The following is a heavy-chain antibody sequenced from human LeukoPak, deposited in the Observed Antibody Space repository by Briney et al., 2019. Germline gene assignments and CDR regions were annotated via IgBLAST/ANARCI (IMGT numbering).Heavy chain of an antibody. V-gene: IGHV1-18*01. D-gene: IGHD3-10*01. CDR1: GYTFTSYG. J-gene: IGHJ4*02. Sequence: ASVKVSCKASGYTFTSYGISWVRQAPGQGLEWMGWISAYNGNTNYAQKLQGRVTMTTDTSTSTAYMELRSLRSDDTAVYYCARGVLLWFGELGPETTFDYWGQGTLVTVSS. CDR2: ISAYNGNT. CDR3: ARGVLLWFGELGPETTFDY.